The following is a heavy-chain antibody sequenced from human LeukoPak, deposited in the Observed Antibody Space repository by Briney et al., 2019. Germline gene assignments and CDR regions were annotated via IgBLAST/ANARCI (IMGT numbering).Heavy chain of an antibody. D-gene: IGHD6-13*01. J-gene: IGHJ4*02. V-gene: IGHV4-61*01. Sequence: SETLSLTCTVSGGSVSSGSYFWSWIRQPPGKGLEWIGFIYYNGNTNSSPSLKSRVTISVDTSKSQYSLKLTSVTAADTAVYHCARGYRSSWYQVDYWGQGTLVTVSS. CDR3: ARGYRSSWYQVDY. CDR2: IYYNGNT. CDR1: GGSVSSGSYF.